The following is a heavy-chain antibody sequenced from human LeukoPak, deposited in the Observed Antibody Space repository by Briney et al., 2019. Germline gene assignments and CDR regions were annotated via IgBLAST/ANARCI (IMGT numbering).Heavy chain of an antibody. CDR3: AREISPLTGYFDY. CDR1: GFTFNNYW. CDR2: INSDGSST. Sequence: GGSLRLSCAASGFTFNNYWMHWVRQAPGKGLVWVPRINSDGSSTNYADSVKGRFTISRDNAKNTLFLQMNSLRAEDTAVYYCAREISPLTGYFDYWGQGTLATVSS. V-gene: IGHV3-74*01. D-gene: IGHD3-9*01. J-gene: IGHJ4*02.